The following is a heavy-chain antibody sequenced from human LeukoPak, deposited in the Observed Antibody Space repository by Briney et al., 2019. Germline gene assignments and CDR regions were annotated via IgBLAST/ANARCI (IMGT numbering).Heavy chain of an antibody. CDR1: GGSISSYY. D-gene: IGHD3-22*01. CDR2: IYHSGST. CDR3: ARGDDYYDSSGYYGQNWFDP. J-gene: IGHJ5*02. Sequence: SETLSLTCTVSGGSISSYYWSWIRQPPGKGLEWIGYIYHSGSTYYNPSLKSRVTISVDRSKNQFSLKLSSVTAADTAVYYCARGDDYYDSSGYYGQNWFDPWGQGTLVTVSS. V-gene: IGHV4-59*12.